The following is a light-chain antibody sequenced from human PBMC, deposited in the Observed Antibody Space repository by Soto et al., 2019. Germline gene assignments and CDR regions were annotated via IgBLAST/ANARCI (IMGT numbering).Light chain of an antibody. Sequence: DIQMTQSPSTLSSSVGERATITCRASQSISSWLAWYQQKPGKAPKLLIYKASSLESGVPSRFSGGGSGTEFTLAISRLQADDFATYYCQQYKSYSLTFGGGTKVDIK. J-gene: IGKJ4*01. CDR1: QSISSW. CDR3: QQYKSYSLT. V-gene: IGKV1-5*03. CDR2: KAS.